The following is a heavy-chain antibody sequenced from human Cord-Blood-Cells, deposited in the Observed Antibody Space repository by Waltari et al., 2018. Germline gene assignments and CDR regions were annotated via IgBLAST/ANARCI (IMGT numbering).Heavy chain of an antibody. J-gene: IGHJ5*02. Sequence: EVQLVESGGGLVQPGGSLRLSCAASGFTFSSYSMNWVRQAPGKGREWVSYISRRSSTIYYADSVKGRFTISRDNAKNSLYPQMNSLRDEDTAVYYCARVTAVADWFDPWGQGTLVTVSS. CDR3: ARVTAVADWFDP. CDR1: GFTFSSYS. V-gene: IGHV3-48*02. CDR2: ISRRSSTI. D-gene: IGHD6-19*01.